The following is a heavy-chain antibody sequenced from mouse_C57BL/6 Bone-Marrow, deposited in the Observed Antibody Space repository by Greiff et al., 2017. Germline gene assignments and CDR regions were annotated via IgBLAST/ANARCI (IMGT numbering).Heavy chain of an antibody. Sequence: QVQLQQPGAELVKPGASVKLSCKASGYTFTSYWMHWVKQRPGQGLEWIGMIHPNSGSTNYNEKFKSKATLTVDKSSSTAYVQLSSLTSEDSAVYYCARSYYPYYYAMDYWGQGTSVTVSS. CDR1: GYTFTSYW. J-gene: IGHJ4*01. CDR2: IHPNSGST. CDR3: ARSYYPYYYAMDY. D-gene: IGHD1-1*01. V-gene: IGHV1-64*01.